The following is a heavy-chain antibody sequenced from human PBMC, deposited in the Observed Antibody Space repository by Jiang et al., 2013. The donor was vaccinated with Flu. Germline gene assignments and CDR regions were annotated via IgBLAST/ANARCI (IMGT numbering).Heavy chain of an antibody. V-gene: IGHV4-59*01. Sequence: SLTCTVSGGSISSYYWSWVRQPPREGTGLDWVYLLQWEHQLQPSLKSRVTISVDTSKNQFSLKVSAVTAADTAVYYCARADCSGGTCYPIDYWGQGTLVTVSS. CDR2: LLQWEH. J-gene: IGHJ4*02. CDR3: ARADCSGGTCYPIDY. CDR1: GGSISSYY. D-gene: IGHD2-15*01.